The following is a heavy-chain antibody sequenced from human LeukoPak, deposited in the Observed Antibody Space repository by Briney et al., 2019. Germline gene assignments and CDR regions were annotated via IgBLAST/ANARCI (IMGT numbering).Heavy chain of an antibody. J-gene: IGHJ5*02. D-gene: IGHD3-16*01. CDR2: IWYDGSNK. CDR1: GLTFSNFG. Sequence: GGSLRLSCVASGLTFSNFGMHWVRQAPGKGLEWVAGIWYDGSNKNYVDSVKGRFTISRDNSRNTLFLEMSSLRVEDTAVYYCAREELGSSLGFDPWGQGTLVTVSS. V-gene: IGHV3-33*01. CDR3: AREELGSSLGFDP.